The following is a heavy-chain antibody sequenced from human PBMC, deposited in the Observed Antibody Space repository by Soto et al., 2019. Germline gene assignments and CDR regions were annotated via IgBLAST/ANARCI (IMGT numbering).Heavy chain of an antibody. CDR3: ASRGLCGGGCHFDT. V-gene: IGHV1-69*13. J-gene: IGHJ3*02. CDR2: IIPIFGTA. D-gene: IGHD2-21*02. CDR1: GGTFSSYA. Sequence: SVKVSCKASGGTFSSYAISWVRQAPGQGLEWMGGIIPIFGTANYAQKFQGRVTITADETTSTAYMELSSLRSEDTAVYYCASRGLCGGGCHFDTWGQGTMVTVSS.